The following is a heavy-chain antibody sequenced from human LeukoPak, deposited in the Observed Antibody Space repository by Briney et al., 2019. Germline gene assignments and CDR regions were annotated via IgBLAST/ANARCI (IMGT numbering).Heavy chain of an antibody. CDR2: ISSSGSTI. D-gene: IGHD2-21*02. J-gene: IGHJ3*02. Sequence: GGSLRLSCAASGFTFSDYYMSWIRQAPGKGLEWVSYISSSGSTICYADSVKGRFTISRDNAKNSLYLQMNSLRAEDTAVYYCARDHCGGDCYPVNAFDIWGQGTMVTVSS. CDR3: ARDHCGGDCYPVNAFDI. CDR1: GFTFSDYY. V-gene: IGHV3-11*01.